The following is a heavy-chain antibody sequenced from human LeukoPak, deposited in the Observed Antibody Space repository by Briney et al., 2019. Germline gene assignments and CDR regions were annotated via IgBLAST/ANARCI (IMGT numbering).Heavy chain of an antibody. Sequence: PGGSLRLSCAASEFTFSSYAMHWVRQAPGKGLEWVAVISYDGSNKYYADSVKGRFTISRDNSKNTLYLQMNSLRAEDTAVYYCARESGIAAALDLWGQGTLVTVSS. CDR3: ARESGIAAALDL. CDR1: EFTFSSYA. J-gene: IGHJ5*02. CDR2: ISYDGSNK. D-gene: IGHD6-13*01. V-gene: IGHV3-30-3*01.